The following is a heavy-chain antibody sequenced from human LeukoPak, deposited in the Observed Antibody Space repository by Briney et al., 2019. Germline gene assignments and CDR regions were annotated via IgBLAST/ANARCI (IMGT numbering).Heavy chain of an antibody. V-gene: IGHV3-7*01. Sequence: GGSLRPSCVVSGFTFNRCWMNWVRQAPGKGLEWVAHINPDGRDTYYVDSVKGRFTISRDNAQNSMYLQMNSLRVEDTAVYYCTSWGDTTAEYFQRWGQGTLVTVSS. D-gene: IGHD2-21*02. CDR3: TSWGDTTAEYFQR. CDR1: GFTFNRCW. CDR2: INPDGRDT. J-gene: IGHJ1*01.